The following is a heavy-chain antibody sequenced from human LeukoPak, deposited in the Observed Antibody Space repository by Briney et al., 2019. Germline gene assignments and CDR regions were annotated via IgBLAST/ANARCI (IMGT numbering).Heavy chain of an antibody. J-gene: IGHJ6*03. Sequence: SETLSLTCAVYGGSFSGYYWSWIRQPPGKGLEWIGEINHSGGTNYNPSLKSRVTISVDTSKNQFSLKLSSVTAADTAVYYCARGGAGYSYGLPYYMDVWGKGTTVTVSS. D-gene: IGHD5-18*01. CDR2: INHSGGT. CDR3: ARGGAGYSYGLPYYMDV. CDR1: GGSFSGYY. V-gene: IGHV4-34*01.